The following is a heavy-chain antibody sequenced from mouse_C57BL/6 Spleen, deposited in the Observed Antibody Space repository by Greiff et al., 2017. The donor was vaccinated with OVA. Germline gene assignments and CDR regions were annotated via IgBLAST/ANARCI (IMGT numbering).Heavy chain of an antibody. CDR2: IYPSDSET. CDR1: GYTFTSYW. D-gene: IGHD2-3*01. V-gene: IGHV1-61*01. CDR3: ARASDDYYDFDV. J-gene: IGHJ1*03. Sequence: QVQLKQPGAELVRPGSSVKLSCKASGYTFTSYWMDWVKQRPGQGLEWIGNIYPSDSETHYNQKFKDKATLTVDKSSSTAYMQLSSLTSEDSAVYYCARASDDYYDFDVWGTGTTVTVSS.